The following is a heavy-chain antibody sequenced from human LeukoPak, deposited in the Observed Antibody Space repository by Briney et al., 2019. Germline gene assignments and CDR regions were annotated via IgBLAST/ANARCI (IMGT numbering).Heavy chain of an antibody. J-gene: IGHJ4*02. D-gene: IGHD5-24*01. CDR2: ISNSGANI. V-gene: IGHV3-48*03. Sequence: GGSLRLSCAASGFIFSSYEMNWVRQAPGKGLEWVSYISNSGANIYYADSVKGRFTISRDNSKKSLFLQVNSLRAEDTAVYYCAKVEGSFAYWGQGTLVTVSS. CDR1: GFIFSSYE. CDR3: AKVEGSFAY.